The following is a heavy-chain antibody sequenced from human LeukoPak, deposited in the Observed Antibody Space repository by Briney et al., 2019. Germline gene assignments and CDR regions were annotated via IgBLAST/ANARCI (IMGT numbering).Heavy chain of an antibody. Sequence: ASVKVACKASGYTFPGYYMHWLRQAPGQGLEWMGWINPNSGGTNYAQKFQGRVTMTRDTSISTAYMELSRLRSDDTAVYYCATLYDSSGYYYFPGPRDAFDIWGQGTMVTVSS. J-gene: IGHJ3*02. CDR1: GYTFPGYY. D-gene: IGHD3-22*01. V-gene: IGHV1-2*02. CDR2: INPNSGGT. CDR3: ATLYDSSGYYYFPGPRDAFDI.